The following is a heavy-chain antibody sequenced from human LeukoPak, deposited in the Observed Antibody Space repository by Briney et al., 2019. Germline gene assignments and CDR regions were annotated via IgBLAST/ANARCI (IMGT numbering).Heavy chain of an antibody. J-gene: IGHJ4*02. D-gene: IGHD1-26*01. V-gene: IGHV3-53*01. CDR2: IYSGGST. CDR3: ARDSVRGSYYYFDY. Sequence: GGSLRLSCAASGFTVSSNYMSWVRQAPGKGLEWVSVIYSGGSTYYADSVKGRFTISRDNSENTLYLQMNSLRAEDTAVYYCARDSVRGSYYYFDYWGQGTLVTVSS. CDR1: GFTVSSNY.